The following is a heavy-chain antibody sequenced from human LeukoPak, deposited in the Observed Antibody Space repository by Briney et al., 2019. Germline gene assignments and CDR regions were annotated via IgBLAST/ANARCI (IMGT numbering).Heavy chain of an antibody. Sequence: SETLSLTCTVSGGSISSSSYYWGWIRQPPGKGLEWIGSIYYSGSTYYNPSLKSRATISVDTSKNQFSLELSSVTAADTAVYYCARDCSGGSCFDYWGQGTLVTVSS. CDR2: IYYSGST. J-gene: IGHJ4*02. D-gene: IGHD2-15*01. V-gene: IGHV4-39*07. CDR3: ARDCSGGSCFDY. CDR1: GGSISSSSYY.